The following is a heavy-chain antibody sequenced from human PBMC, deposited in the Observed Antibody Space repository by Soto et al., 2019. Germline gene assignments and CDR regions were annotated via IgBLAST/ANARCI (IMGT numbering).Heavy chain of an antibody. Sequence: SETLSLTCAVYGGSFSGYYWSWIRQPPGKGLEWIGEINHSGSTNYNPSLKSRVTISVDTSKNQFSLKLSSVTAADTAVYYCARQGDKLFGVEYWGQGTLVTVSS. CDR2: INHSGST. V-gene: IGHV4-34*01. CDR1: GGSFSGYY. CDR3: ARQGDKLFGVEY. D-gene: IGHD3-16*01. J-gene: IGHJ4*02.